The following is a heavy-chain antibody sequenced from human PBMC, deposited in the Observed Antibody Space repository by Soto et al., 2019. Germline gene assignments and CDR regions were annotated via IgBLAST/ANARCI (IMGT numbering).Heavy chain of an antibody. CDR1: GFTFSSYG. CDR3: ARPLYDSSGYYYVGYYYGMDV. D-gene: IGHD3-22*01. J-gene: IGHJ6*02. CDR2: IWYDGSNK. Sequence: GGSLRLSCAASGFTFSSYGMHWVRQAPGKGLEWVAVIWYDGSNKYYADSVKGRFTISRDNSKNTLYLQMNSLRAEDTAVYYCARPLYDSSGYYYVGYYYGMDVWGQGTTVTVSS. V-gene: IGHV3-33*01.